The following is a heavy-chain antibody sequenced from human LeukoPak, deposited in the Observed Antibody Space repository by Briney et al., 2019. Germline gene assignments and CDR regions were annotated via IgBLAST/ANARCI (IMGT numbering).Heavy chain of an antibody. CDR2: ITASGDST. D-gene: IGHD6-19*01. V-gene: IGHV3-23*01. Sequence: GGSLRLSCAGSGFPFSSYPISWVRQPPGKGLEWVSAITASGDSTYSADSVKGRFTISRDNSRNTLFLEMSSLRAEDTAVYYCASGGAGYTTGWYHDYWGQGTLVTVSS. J-gene: IGHJ4*02. CDR1: GFPFSSYP. CDR3: ASGGAGYTTGWYHDY.